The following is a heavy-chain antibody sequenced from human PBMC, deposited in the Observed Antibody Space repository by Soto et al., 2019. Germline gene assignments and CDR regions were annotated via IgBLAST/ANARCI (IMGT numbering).Heavy chain of an antibody. Sequence: QVQLVQSGAEVKKPGASVKVSCKASGYTFTSYAMHWVRQAPGQRLEWMGWINAGNGNTKYSQKFQGRVTITRDTSASTASMELSGLRSEDTAVYYCARDLYDFWSGYPSGFDPWGQGTLVTVSS. CDR1: GYTFTSYA. V-gene: IGHV1-3*01. J-gene: IGHJ5*02. CDR3: ARDLYDFWSGYPSGFDP. D-gene: IGHD3-3*01. CDR2: INAGNGNT.